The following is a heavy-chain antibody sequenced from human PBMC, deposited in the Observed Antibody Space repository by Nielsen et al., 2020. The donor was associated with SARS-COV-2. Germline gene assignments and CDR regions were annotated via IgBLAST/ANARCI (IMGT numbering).Heavy chain of an antibody. V-gene: IGHV4-59*12. CDR1: GGSISSYY. Sequence: SETLSLTCTVSGGSISSYYWSWIRQPPGKGLEWIGYIYYSGSTYYNPSLKSRVTISIDRSKNQFSLKLSSVTAGDTAVYYCARIIAANLPIMYFDYWGQGTLVPVSS. J-gene: IGHJ4*02. CDR3: ARIIAANLPIMYFDY. D-gene: IGHD2-15*01. CDR2: IYYSGST.